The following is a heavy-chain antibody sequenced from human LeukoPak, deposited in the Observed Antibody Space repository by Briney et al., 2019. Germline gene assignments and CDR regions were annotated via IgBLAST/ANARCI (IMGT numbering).Heavy chain of an antibody. CDR3: ARTPLWLRFDY. J-gene: IGHJ4*02. CDR2: ISYSGST. D-gene: IGHD5-18*01. V-gene: IGHV4-39*01. Sequence: SETLSLTCTVSGGSISTNSYYWGWIRQPPGKGLEWIGSISYSGSTFYNPSLKSRVTISVDTSRNQFSLKLISVTAADTAVYYCARTPLWLRFDYWGQGTLVTVSS. CDR1: GGSISTNSYY.